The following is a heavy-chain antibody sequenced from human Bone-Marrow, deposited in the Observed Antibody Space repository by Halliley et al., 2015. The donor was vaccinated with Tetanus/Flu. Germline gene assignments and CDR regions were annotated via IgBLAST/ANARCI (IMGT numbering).Heavy chain of an antibody. J-gene: IGHJ3*02. CDR2: INWAGDNT. CDR1: GFTFDDFA. CDR3: VKDTAGVAPDAFDM. Sequence: SLRLSCAASGFTFDDFAMHWVRQAPGKGLEWVSLINWAGDNTNYADSVKGRFTISRDNSKNSLYLHMSRLRVEDTALYYCVKDTAGVAPDAFDMLGQGTMATVSS. V-gene: IGHV3-43D*04. D-gene: IGHD2-15*01.